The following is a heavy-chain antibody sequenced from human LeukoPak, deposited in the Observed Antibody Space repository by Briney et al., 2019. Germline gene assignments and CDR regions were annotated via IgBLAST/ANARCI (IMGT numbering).Heavy chain of an antibody. CDR2: ISSSSYI. D-gene: IGHD3-10*01. CDR3: ARDRDVTYYYYGMDV. Sequence: GGSLRLSCAASGFTFSSYSMNWVRQAPGKGLEWVSSISSSSYIYYADSVQGRFTISRANAQTSLYLQMHSLRAEDTAVYYCARDRDVTYYYYGMDVWGQGTTVTVSS. CDR1: GFTFSSYS. V-gene: IGHV3-21*01. J-gene: IGHJ6*02.